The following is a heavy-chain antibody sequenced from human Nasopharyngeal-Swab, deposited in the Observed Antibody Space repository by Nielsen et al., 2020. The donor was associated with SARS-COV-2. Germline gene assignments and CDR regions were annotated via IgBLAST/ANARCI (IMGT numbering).Heavy chain of an antibody. CDR1: GFTFSDYA. J-gene: IGHJ4*02. Sequence: GESLKISCAASGFTFSDYAMTWVRQAPGKGLEWVSIISDSGGMTKYADSVKGRFTISRDNSKNTLYLHMSSLRAEDTAVYYCAKDKEDLRGVGSYDYWGQGILVTVSS. D-gene: IGHD3-10*01. CDR2: ISDSGGMT. V-gene: IGHV3-23*01. CDR3: AKDKEDLRGVGSYDY.